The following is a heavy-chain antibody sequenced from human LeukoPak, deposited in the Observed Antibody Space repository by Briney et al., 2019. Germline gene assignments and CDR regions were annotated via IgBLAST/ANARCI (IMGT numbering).Heavy chain of an antibody. V-gene: IGHV4-59*08. CDR3: ARSFMVVVPAATYYYYYYMDV. J-gene: IGHJ6*03. D-gene: IGHD2-2*01. Sequence: SETLSLTCTVSGGSISSYYWSWIRQPPGKGLEWSGYIYYSGRTNYNPSLKSRVTISVDTSKNQFSLKLSSVTAADTAVYYCARSFMVVVPAATYYYYYYMDVWGKGTTVTVSS. CDR1: GGSISSYY. CDR2: IYYSGRT.